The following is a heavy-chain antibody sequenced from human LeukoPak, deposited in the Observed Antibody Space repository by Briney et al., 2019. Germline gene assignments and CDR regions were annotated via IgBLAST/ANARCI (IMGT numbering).Heavy chain of an antibody. CDR3: ARHGYYYYYMDV. V-gene: IGHV4-59*08. CDR2: IYYSGST. J-gene: IGHJ6*03. CDR1: GGSISSYY. Sequence: SETLSLTCTVSGGSISSYYWSWIRQPPGKGLEWIGYIYYSGSTNYNPSLKSRVTISVDTSKNQFFLKLSSVTAADTAVYYCARHGYYYYYMDVWGKGTTVTVSS.